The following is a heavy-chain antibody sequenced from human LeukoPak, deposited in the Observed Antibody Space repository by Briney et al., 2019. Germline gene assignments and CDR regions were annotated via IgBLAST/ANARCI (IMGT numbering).Heavy chain of an antibody. J-gene: IGHJ4*02. V-gene: IGHV4-34*01. CDR1: GGSSSGYY. Sequence: PSETLSLTCAVYGGSSSGYYWSWIRQPPGKGLEWIGEINHSGSTNYNPSLKSRVTISADTSKNQFSLKLSSVTAADTAVYYCARPSYGHYYFDYWGQGTLVTVSS. CDR2: INHSGST. D-gene: IGHD5-18*01. CDR3: ARPSYGHYYFDY.